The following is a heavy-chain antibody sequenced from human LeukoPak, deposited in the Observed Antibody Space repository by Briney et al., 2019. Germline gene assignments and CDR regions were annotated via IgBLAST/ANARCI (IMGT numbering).Heavy chain of an antibody. CDR1: GYTFTGYY. V-gene: IGHV1-2*02. J-gene: IGHJ6*02. CDR3: ARDLDV. Sequence: ASVKVSCKASGYTFTGYYMHWVWQAPGQGLEWMGWINPNSGATNYAQRFQGRVTMIRVTSISTAYLVLRRLRSDDTAVYYCARDLDVWGQGTTVTVSS. CDR2: INPNSGAT.